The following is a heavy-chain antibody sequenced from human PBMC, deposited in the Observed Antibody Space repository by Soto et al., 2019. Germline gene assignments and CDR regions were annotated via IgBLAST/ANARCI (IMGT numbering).Heavy chain of an antibody. CDR1: GFTFSSYS. CDR3: AIVLTGYKYYFDY. Sequence: PGGSLRLSCAASGFTFSSYSMNWVRQAPGKGLEWVSSISSSSSYIYYADSVKGRFTISRDNAKNSLYLQMNSLRAEDTAVYYCAIVLTGYKYYFDYWGQGNLVTVSS. CDR2: ISSSSSYI. J-gene: IGHJ4*02. D-gene: IGHD3-9*01. V-gene: IGHV3-21*01.